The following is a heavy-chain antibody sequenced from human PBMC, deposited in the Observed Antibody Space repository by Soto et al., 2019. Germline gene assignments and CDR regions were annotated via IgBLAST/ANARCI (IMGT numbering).Heavy chain of an antibody. CDR2: ISDSGGSS. V-gene: IGHV3-23*01. CDR1: GFSFANYV. CDR3: TKGGDSWSGYAQH. D-gene: IGHD3-3*01. J-gene: IGHJ1*01. Sequence: EVQLLQSGGGLVQPGGSLRLSCAASGFSFANYVMNWVQQAPGKGLEWVSGISDSGGSSSSADSVKGRFTVSRDNSKNTLYLHMDSLTGDDTAVYYCTKGGDSWSGYAQHWGQGALVTVAS.